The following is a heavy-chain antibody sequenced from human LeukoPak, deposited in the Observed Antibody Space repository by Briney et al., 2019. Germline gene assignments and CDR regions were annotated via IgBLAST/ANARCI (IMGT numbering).Heavy chain of an antibody. CDR1: GFTFTSSA. CDR3: AAGQYGDQWESAFDI. J-gene: IGHJ3*02. D-gene: IGHD4-17*01. V-gene: IGHV1-58*02. CDR2: IVVGSGNT. Sequence: ASVKVSCKASGFTFTSSAMQWVRQARGQHLEWIGWIVVGSGNTNYAQKFQERVTITRDMSTSTAYMELSSLRSEDTAVYYCAAGQYGDQWESAFDIWRQGTMVTVSS.